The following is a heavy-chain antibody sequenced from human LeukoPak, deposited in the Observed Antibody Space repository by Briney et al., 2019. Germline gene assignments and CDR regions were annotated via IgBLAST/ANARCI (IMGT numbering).Heavy chain of an antibody. J-gene: IGHJ4*02. CDR3: ARDLGSSWELLDY. CDR2: ISSGGSTI. D-gene: IGHD6-13*01. Sequence: PGGSLRLSCAASGFTLGTYNMNWVRQAPGKGLEWVAYISSGGSTIHYADSVKGRFTISRDNAKNSLYLQMNSLRAEDTAIFYCARDLGSSWELLDYWGQGTVVTVSS. V-gene: IGHV3-48*03. CDR1: GFTLGTYN.